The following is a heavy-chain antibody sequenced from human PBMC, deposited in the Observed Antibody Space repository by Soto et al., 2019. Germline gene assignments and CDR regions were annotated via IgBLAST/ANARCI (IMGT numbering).Heavy chain of an antibody. D-gene: IGHD2-8*01. CDR3: ARAPIVLMVYATEYYYYYYMDV. CDR2: IYYSGST. CDR1: GGSISSSSYY. V-gene: IGHV4-39*01. Sequence: SETLSLTCTVSGGSISSSSYYWGWIRQPPGKGLEWIGSIYYSGSTYYNPSLKSRVTISVDTSKNQFSLKLSSVTAADTAVYYCARAPIVLMVYATEYYYYYYMDVWGKGTTVTVSS. J-gene: IGHJ6*03.